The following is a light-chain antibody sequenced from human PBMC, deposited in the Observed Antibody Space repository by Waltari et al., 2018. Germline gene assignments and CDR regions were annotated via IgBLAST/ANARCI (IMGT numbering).Light chain of an antibody. CDR1: QSITKKF. CDR2: GAS. Sequence: VLTQSPGTLSLSPGERATLSCRASQSITKKFFAWYQQKPGQAPRLLIYGASSRAAGIPDRFSGSGSGTDFTLTISRLEPEDSAVYYCQHYVRLPVSFGQGTKVEIK. J-gene: IGKJ1*01. V-gene: IGKV3-20*01. CDR3: QHYVRLPVS.